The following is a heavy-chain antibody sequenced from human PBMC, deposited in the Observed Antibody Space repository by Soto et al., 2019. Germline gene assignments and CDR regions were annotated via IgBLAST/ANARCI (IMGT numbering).Heavy chain of an antibody. CDR3: ARDCTGGTCFSSY. V-gene: IGHV1-18*01. Sequence: ASVNVSCKASGYTLTNYAISWVRQAPGQGPEWMGWINTYNGNSNYAQKFQGRVTMTTDTSTNTAYMELRSLTSDDTAVYYCARDCTGGTCFSSYWGQGTLVTVSS. CDR1: GYTLTNYA. CDR2: INTYNGNS. D-gene: IGHD2-15*01. J-gene: IGHJ4*02.